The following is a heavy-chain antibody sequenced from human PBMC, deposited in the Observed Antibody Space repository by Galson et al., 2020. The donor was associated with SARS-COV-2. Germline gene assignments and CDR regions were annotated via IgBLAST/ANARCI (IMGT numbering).Heavy chain of an antibody. V-gene: IGHV3-30*04. Sequence: GESLKIFCAASGFPFSSYAMHRVRQAPGKGLEWVAVISYDGSNKYYADSVKGRFTISRDNSKNTLYLQMNSLRAEDTAVYYCARDYYDSSGYSAGMDVWGQGTTVTVS. CDR3: ARDYYDSSGYSAGMDV. CDR1: GFPFSSYA. D-gene: IGHD3-22*01. CDR2: ISYDGSNK. J-gene: IGHJ6*02.